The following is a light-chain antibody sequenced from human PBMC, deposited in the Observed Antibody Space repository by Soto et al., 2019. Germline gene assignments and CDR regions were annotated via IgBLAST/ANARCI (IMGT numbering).Light chain of an antibody. V-gene: IGKV3-20*01. Sequence: EIVLTQSPGTLSLSPGERATLSCRASQSISSNYLAWYQQKPGQAPRLLIHGASNRATGIPDRFSGSGSGTDLTLTISRLEPEDFAVYYCQQYGSSPKTFGQGTKVDIK. CDR2: GAS. J-gene: IGKJ1*01. CDR3: QQYGSSPKT. CDR1: QSISSNY.